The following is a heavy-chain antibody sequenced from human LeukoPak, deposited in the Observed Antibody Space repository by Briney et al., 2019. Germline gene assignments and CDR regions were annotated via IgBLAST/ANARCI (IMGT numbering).Heavy chain of an antibody. Sequence: SETLSLTCTVSGYSITRGYNWVWVRQSPGKGLEWIASISHAGDTYYNPSLKSRVTISVDTSKNHFSLNLASVTAPDTAVYFCGRGEVGEFDHWGQGTLVTVSS. D-gene: IGHD1-26*01. V-gene: IGHV4-38-2*02. CDR2: ISHAGDT. CDR1: GYSITRGYN. J-gene: IGHJ4*02. CDR3: GRGEVGEFDH.